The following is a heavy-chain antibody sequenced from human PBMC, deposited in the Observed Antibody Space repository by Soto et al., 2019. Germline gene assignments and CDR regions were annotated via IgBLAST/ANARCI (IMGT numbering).Heavy chain of an antibody. CDR2: INHSGST. CDR3: ARGAKDKVVDATRAQFDY. V-gene: IGHV4-34*01. CDR1: GGSFSGYY. D-gene: IGHD2-15*01. J-gene: IGHJ4*02. Sequence: SETLSLTCAVYGGSFSGYYWSWIRQPPGKGLEWIGEINHSGSTNYNPSLKSRVTISVDTSKNQFSLKLSSVTAADTAVYYCARGAKDKVVDATRAQFDYWGQGTLVTVSS.